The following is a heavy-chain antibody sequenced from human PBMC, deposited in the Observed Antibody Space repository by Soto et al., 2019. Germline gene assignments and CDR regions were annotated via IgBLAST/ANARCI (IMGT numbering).Heavy chain of an antibody. D-gene: IGHD6-13*01. CDR1: GGSISSYY. Sequence: PSETLSLTCTVSGGSISSYYWSWIRQPPGKGLEWVGYSYYSGSTNYNPSLKSRVTISVDTSKNQFSLKLSSVTAADTAVYYCARVKSSWGHYYMDVWGKGTTVTVSS. V-gene: IGHV4-59*01. J-gene: IGHJ6*03. CDR2: SYYSGST. CDR3: ARVKSSWGHYYMDV.